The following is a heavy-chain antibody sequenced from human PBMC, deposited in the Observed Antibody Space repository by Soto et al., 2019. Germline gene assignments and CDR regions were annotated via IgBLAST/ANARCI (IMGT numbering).Heavy chain of an antibody. CDR1: GGSISSSGYY. CDR3: ARRDYYILTGYAWRYFDL. V-gene: IGHV4-39*02. CDR2: GQDSVST. D-gene: IGHD3-9*01. Sequence: GTLRLTCTVSGGSISSSGYYWGWIRQGQGQGLEWIGRGQDSVSTNYTPSLKSRVTTSVDTSNNHLSLKLSSVTAPETAVYYCARRDYYILTGYAWRYFDLWGRGTLVTVSS. J-gene: IGHJ2*01.